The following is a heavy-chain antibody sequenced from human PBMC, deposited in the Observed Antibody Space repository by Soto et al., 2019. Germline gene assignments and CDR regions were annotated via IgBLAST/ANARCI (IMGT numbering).Heavy chain of an antibody. V-gene: IGHV1-18*01. CDR2: ISGYNGNT. J-gene: IGHJ4*02. Sequence: QVQLVQSGTEVKKPGASVTVSCKTYGYTFTNYGISWVRQAPGQGPEWMGWISGYNGNTDYAQNLQGRVTMTTATSTSTAYMELRSLRSDDTAVYYCARVRYCSGGSCHSNPLDYWGQGTLVTVSS. D-gene: IGHD2-15*01. CDR1: GYTFTNYG. CDR3: ARVRYCSGGSCHSNPLDY.